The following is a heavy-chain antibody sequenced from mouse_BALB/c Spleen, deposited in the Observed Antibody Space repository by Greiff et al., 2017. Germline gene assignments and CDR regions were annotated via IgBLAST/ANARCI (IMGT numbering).Heavy chain of an antibody. J-gene: IGHJ4*01. V-gene: IGHV5-6-3*01. Sequence: EVKLVESGGGLVQPGGSLKLSCAASGFTFSSYGMSWVRQTPDKRLELVATINSNGGSTYYPDSVKGRFTISRDNAKNTLYLQMSSLKSEDTAMYYCARVIYYYGSSYVDAMDYWGQGTSVTVSS. CDR1: GFTFSSYG. CDR3: ARVIYYYGSSYVDAMDY. D-gene: IGHD1-1*01. CDR2: INSNGGST.